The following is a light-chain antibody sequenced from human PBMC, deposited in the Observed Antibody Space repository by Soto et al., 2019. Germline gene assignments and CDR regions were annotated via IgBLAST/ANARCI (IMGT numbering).Light chain of an antibody. CDR1: SSDVGSYNL. V-gene: IGLV2-23*02. CDR2: EVS. Sequence: LAQPASVSGSPGQSITISCTGTSSDVGSYNLVSWYQQHPGKAPKLMIYEVSKRPSGVSNRFSGSKSGNTASLTISGLQAEDEADYYCCSYAGSSLLYVFGTGTKATVL. CDR3: CSYAGSSLLYV. J-gene: IGLJ1*01.